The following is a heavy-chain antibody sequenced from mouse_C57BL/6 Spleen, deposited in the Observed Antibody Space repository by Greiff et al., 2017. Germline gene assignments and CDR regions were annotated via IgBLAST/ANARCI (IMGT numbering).Heavy chain of an antibody. CDR2: IYPGSGST. CDR3: ARTTVVATDAMDY. CDR1: GYTFTSYW. D-gene: IGHD1-1*01. Sequence: QVQLQQPGAELVKPGASVKMSCKASGYTFTSYWITWVKQRPGQGLEWIGDIYPGSGSTNYNEKFKSKATLTVDTSSSTAYMQLSSLTSEDSAVYYCARTTVVATDAMDYWVQGTSVTVSS. V-gene: IGHV1-55*01. J-gene: IGHJ4*01.